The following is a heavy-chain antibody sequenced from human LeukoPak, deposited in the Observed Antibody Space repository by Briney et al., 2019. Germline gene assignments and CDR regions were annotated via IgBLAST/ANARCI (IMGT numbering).Heavy chain of an antibody. Sequence: LETLSLTCAVYGGSFSGYYWSWIRQPPGKGLEWIGEINHSGSTNYNPSLKSRVTISVDTSKNQFSLKLSSVTAADTAVYYCARRYDYIPSWFDPWGQGTLVTVSS. CDR2: INHSGST. CDR3: ARRYDYIPSWFDP. J-gene: IGHJ5*02. D-gene: IGHD4-4*01. V-gene: IGHV4-34*01. CDR1: GGSFSGYY.